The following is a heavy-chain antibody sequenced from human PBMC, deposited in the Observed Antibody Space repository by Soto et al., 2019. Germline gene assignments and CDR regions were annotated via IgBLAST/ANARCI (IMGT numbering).Heavy chain of an antibody. V-gene: IGHV3-23*01. CDR3: AKGYCSGGSCYSVS. Sequence: GGSLRLSCAASGFTFSSYAMSWVRQAPGKGLEWVSAISGSGGSTYYADSVKGRFTISRDNSKNTLYLQMNSLRAEDTAVYYCAKGYCSGGSCYSVSWGQGTLVTVSS. D-gene: IGHD2-15*01. J-gene: IGHJ4*02. CDR2: ISGSGGST. CDR1: GFTFSSYA.